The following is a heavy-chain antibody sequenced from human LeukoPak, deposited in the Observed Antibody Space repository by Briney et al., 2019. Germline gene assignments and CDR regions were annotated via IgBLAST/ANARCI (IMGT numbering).Heavy chain of an antibody. V-gene: IGHV4-61*01. CDR3: ARGWQYQLLFYFDY. J-gene: IGHJ4*02. CDR2: IYYSGST. Sequence: SETLSHTCTVSGGSVSSGSYYWSWIRQPPGKGLEWIGYIYYSGSTNYNPSLKSRVTISVDTSKNQFSLKLSSVTAADTAVYYCARGWQYQLLFYFDYWGQGTLVTVSS. CDR1: GGSVSSGSYY. D-gene: IGHD2-2*01.